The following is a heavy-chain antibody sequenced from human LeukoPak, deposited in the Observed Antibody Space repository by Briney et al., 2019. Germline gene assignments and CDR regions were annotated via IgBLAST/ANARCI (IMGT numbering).Heavy chain of an antibody. J-gene: IGHJ4*02. CDR1: SGSISTSNYY. D-gene: IGHD3-10*01. V-gene: IGHV4-39*07. CDR3: ARPHHQFYYYGSGRKGYYFDY. CDR2: IFYSGST. Sequence: PSETLSLTCTVSSGSISTSNYYWGWVRQPPGKALEWIGNIFYSGSTYYSPSLKSRVTISLDTSRNQFSLKLNSVTAADTAVYYCARPHHQFYYYGSGRKGYYFDYWGQGTLVTVSS.